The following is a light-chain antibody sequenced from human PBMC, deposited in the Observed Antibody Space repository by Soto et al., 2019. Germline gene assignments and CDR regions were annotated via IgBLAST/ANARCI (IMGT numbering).Light chain of an antibody. J-gene: IGKJ3*01. CDR2: GAS. Sequence: EIVLTQSPATLSLSPGERATLSCRASQSVSSNNLAWYQQRPGQAPRVVIYGASTRATGIPERFSGSGSGTDFTLTISRLEPEDFAVYYCQQYGRSPFTFGPGTKVD. CDR3: QQYGRSPFT. CDR1: QSVSSNN. V-gene: IGKV3-20*01.